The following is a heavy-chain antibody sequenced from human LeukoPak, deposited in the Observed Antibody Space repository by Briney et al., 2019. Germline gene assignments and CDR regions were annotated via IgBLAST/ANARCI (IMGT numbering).Heavy chain of an antibody. D-gene: IGHD3-10*01. Sequence: KPSETLSLTCTVSGGSISTYYWSWIRQPPGKGLEWIGYIYYTGSTSYNPSLKSRVTMSLDASKNQFSLELNSMTPADTAVYYCARRGPSYNWFDPWGQGTLVTVSS. J-gene: IGHJ5*02. CDR2: IYYTGST. CDR1: GGSISTYY. CDR3: ARRGPSYNWFDP. V-gene: IGHV4-59*01.